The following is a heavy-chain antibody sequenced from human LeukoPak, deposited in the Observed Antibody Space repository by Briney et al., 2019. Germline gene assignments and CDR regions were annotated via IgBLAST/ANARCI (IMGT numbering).Heavy chain of an antibody. D-gene: IGHD5-24*01. Sequence: ASVKVSCKASGGTFSSYAISWVRQAPGQGLEWMGGIIPIFGTANYAQKFQGRVTITADESTSTAYMELSSLRSEDTAVYYCAVEKGRDGYSKFDYWGQGTLVTVSS. CDR1: GGTFSSYA. J-gene: IGHJ4*02. CDR2: IIPIFGTA. CDR3: AVEKGRDGYSKFDY. V-gene: IGHV1-69*13.